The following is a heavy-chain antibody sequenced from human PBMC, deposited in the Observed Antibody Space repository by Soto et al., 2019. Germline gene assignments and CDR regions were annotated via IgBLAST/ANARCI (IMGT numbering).Heavy chain of an antibody. V-gene: IGHV5-51*01. CDR3: ARRASPPADVTCAV. J-gene: IGHJ3*01. CDR1: GYSLTTHW. CDR2: IYPDDSDT. Sequence: GESLKISCEGSGYSLTTHWIGWVRQMPGKGLEWMGIIYPDDSDTRYSPSFQGQVTISADKSISTAYLQWRSLKASDTAMYYCARRASPPADVTCAVWGQGTMVT.